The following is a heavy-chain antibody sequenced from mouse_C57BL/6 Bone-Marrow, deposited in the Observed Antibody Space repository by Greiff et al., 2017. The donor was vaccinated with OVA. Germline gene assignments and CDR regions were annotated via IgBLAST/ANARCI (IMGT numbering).Heavy chain of an antibody. CDR3: SLYYGSTSYWYFDV. CDR2: IYPGCGST. CDR1: GYTFTSYW. J-gene: IGHJ1*03. V-gene: IGHV1-55*01. D-gene: IGHD1-1*01. Sequence: QVQLQQPGAELVKPGASVKMSCKASGYTFTSYWITWVKQRPGQGLEWIGDIYPGCGSTNYNEKFKSKATLTVDKSSSTAYMQLSSLTSEDSAVYYCSLYYGSTSYWYFDVWGTGTTVTVSS.